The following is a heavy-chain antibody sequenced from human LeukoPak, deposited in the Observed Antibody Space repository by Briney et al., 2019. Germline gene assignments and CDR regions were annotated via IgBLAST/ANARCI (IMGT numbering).Heavy chain of an antibody. CDR2: ISWNSGSI. CDR1: GFTFDDYA. V-gene: IGHV3-9*01. Sequence: GGSLRLSCAASGFTFDDYAMHWVRQAPGKGLEWVSGISWNSGSIGYADSVKGRFTISRDNAKNSLYLQMNSLRAEDTALYYCAKDIGSGSYNWFNPWGQGTLVTVSS. D-gene: IGHD3-10*01. CDR3: AKDIGSGSYNWFNP. J-gene: IGHJ5*02.